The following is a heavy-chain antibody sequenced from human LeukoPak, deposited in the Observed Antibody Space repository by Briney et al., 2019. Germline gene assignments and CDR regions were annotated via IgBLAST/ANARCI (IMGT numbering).Heavy chain of an antibody. CDR3: AKMVREFYTISYYFDY. Sequence: GGSLRLSCAASGFTVSSNYMSWVRQAPGKGLEWVSVIYRGGSTYYADSVKGRFTISRDNSKNTLYLQMNNLRAEDTAVYYCAKMVREFYTISYYFDYWGQGTLVTVSS. D-gene: IGHD2-8*01. CDR2: IYRGGST. CDR1: GFTVSSNY. V-gene: IGHV3-66*01. J-gene: IGHJ4*02.